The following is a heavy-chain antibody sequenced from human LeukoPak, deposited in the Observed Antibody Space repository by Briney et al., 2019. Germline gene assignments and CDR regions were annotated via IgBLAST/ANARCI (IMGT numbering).Heavy chain of an antibody. V-gene: IGHV3-23*01. Sequence: GGPLRLSCAVSGFTFSNYVMNWVRQAPGKGLEWVSTISGSGGATYYADSVKGRFTISRDNSKNTLYLQMNSLRVEDTAVYYCARRSTSGSYWGDFDYWGQGTLVPVS. CDR3: ARRSTSGSYWGDFDY. D-gene: IGHD1-26*01. J-gene: IGHJ4*02. CDR1: GFTFSNYV. CDR2: ISGSGGAT.